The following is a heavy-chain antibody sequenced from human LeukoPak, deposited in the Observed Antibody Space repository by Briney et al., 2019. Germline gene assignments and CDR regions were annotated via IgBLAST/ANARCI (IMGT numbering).Heavy chain of an antibody. CDR2: ISRSSSYI. Sequence: GGCLRLSCAASGFTFSSYTMNWVRRAPGKGLEWGSSISRSSSYISYANSVKGRFTISRDNAKNSLYLQMNSLRAEDTAVYYCARDDSGSYSYYFHYWGQGTLVTVSS. CDR3: ARDDSGSYSYYFHY. CDR1: GFTFSSYT. J-gene: IGHJ4*02. D-gene: IGHD1-26*01. V-gene: IGHV3-21*01.